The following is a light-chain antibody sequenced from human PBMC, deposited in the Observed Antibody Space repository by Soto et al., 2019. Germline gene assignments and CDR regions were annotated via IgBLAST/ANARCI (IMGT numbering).Light chain of an antibody. CDR2: GAS. CDR1: QSVSSIY. Sequence: ETVLTQSPGTLSLSPGERATLSCRASQSVSSIYLAWYQQKPGQAPRLLMYGASSRATGIPDRFSGSGSGTDFTLTISRLEPEDFAVYYCQQYGSSRWTLGQGTKVDIK. CDR3: QQYGSSRWT. V-gene: IGKV3-20*01. J-gene: IGKJ1*01.